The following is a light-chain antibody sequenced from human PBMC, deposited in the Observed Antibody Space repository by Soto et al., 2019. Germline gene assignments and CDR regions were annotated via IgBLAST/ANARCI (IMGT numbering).Light chain of an antibody. CDR3: QQYDLWPDT. CDR2: DAS. Sequence: EIVMTQSPGTLSVSPGDSVTLSCRATHSVRTNLAGYQQRPGQAPRLLIYDASTRATGIPAKFSGSGSGTDLTLAISSLQSADFAVYYWQQYDLWPDTFGQGTRLELK. V-gene: IGKV3-15*01. J-gene: IGKJ5*01. CDR1: HSVRTN.